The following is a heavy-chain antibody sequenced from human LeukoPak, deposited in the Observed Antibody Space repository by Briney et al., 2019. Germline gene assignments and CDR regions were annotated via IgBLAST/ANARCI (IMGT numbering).Heavy chain of an antibody. CDR3: AKDNGNYLGDGFDV. V-gene: IGHV3-9*01. D-gene: IGHD1-26*01. CDR2: IDWSTRSI. Sequence: PGGSLRLSCAASGFTFDGYAMHWVRQAPGKGLEWVSGIDWSTRSIGYADSVKGRFTISRDNAKNSLYLQMNRLRTEDTALYYCAKDNGNYLGDGFDVWGQGTMVTVSS. J-gene: IGHJ3*01. CDR1: GFTFDGYA.